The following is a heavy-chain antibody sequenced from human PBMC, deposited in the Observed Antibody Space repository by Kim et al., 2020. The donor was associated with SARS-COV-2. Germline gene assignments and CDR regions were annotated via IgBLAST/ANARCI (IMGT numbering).Heavy chain of an antibody. Sequence: SVKVSCKASGGTFSSYAISWVRQAPGQGLEWMGGIIPIFGTANYAQKFQGRVTITADESTSTAYMELSSLRSEDTAVYYCARGRVVIDEMPVSSFDYWGQGTLVTVSS. CDR3: ARGRVVIDEMPVSSFDY. CDR2: IIPIFGTA. V-gene: IGHV1-69*13. J-gene: IGHJ4*02. D-gene: IGHD2-21*01. CDR1: GGTFSSYA.